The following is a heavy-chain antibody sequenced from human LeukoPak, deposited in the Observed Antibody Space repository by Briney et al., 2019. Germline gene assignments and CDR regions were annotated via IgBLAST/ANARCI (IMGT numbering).Heavy chain of an antibody. D-gene: IGHD6-6*01. J-gene: IGHJ4*02. CDR2: MNPNSGNT. V-gene: IGHV1-8*03. CDR1: GYTFTSYG. Sequence: EASVKVSCKASGYTFTSYGINWVRQATGQGLEWMGWMNPNSGNTGYAQKFQGRVTITRNTSISTAYMELSSLRSEDTAVYYCARGSHSSSSPLDYWGQGTLVTVSS. CDR3: ARGSHSSSSPLDY.